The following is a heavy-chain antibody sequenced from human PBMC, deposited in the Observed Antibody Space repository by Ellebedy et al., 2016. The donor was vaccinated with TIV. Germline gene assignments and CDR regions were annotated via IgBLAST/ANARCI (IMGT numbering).Heavy chain of an antibody. CDR2: IYTSGST. CDR1: GGSIRSYY. J-gene: IGHJ5*02. D-gene: IGHD6-13*01. CDR3: AREKSSSWYGDWFDP. V-gene: IGHV4-4*07. Sequence: SETLSLTCTVSGGSIRSYYWSWIRQPAGKGLEWIGRIYTSGSTNYNPSLKSRVTMSVDTSKNQFSLKLSSVTAADTAVYYCAREKSSSWYGDWFDPWGQGTLVTVSS.